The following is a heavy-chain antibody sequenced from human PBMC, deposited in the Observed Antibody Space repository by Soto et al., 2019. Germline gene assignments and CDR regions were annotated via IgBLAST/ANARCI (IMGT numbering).Heavy chain of an antibody. D-gene: IGHD3-22*01. CDR3: VKKRSYDRTNYDHFDY. Sequence: PXGSLRLSCATSGXSFSTYPMSWVRQAPGKGLELVTSISANGRGTYYADSVKGRITILRDNSKNTLFLQMKSLRADDTAVYFCVKKRSYDRTNYDHFDYWGQGTLVTAS. CDR2: ISANGRGT. CDR1: GXSFSTYP. V-gene: IGHV3-23*01. J-gene: IGHJ4*02.